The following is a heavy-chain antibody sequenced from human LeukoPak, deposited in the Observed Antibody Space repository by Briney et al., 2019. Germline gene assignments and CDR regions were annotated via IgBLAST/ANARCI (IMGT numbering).Heavy chain of an antibody. CDR2: INPNSGGT. CDR1: VYTFTVHY. Sequence: ASVSVSCKASVYTFTVHYVLCVPQAPGQGREWMGWINPNSGGTNYTQKFQGSVTMTRDTSISTAYMELSRLRSDDAAVYYCAREEVGATARWGQGTLVTVSS. CDR3: AREEVGATAR. D-gene: IGHD1-26*01. J-gene: IGHJ4*02. V-gene: IGHV1-2*02.